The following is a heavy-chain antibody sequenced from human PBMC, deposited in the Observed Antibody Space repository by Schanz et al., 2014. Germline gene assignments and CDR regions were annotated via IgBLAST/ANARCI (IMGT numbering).Heavy chain of an antibody. CDR2: INAHTGNT. V-gene: IGHV1-18*01. D-gene: IGHD3-10*01. Sequence: QLMQSGSEVRKPGASVKVSCKASGYIFGSHGMTWERQAPGQGPELMGWINAHTGNTQYAQKCQGRVNMTRDTVTTTVHLELTRLRTDDTAIYYCARVHIATYHYNSPGAFDIWGRGTRVTVSA. CDR3: ARVHIATYHYNSPGAFDI. J-gene: IGHJ3*02. CDR1: GYIFGSHG.